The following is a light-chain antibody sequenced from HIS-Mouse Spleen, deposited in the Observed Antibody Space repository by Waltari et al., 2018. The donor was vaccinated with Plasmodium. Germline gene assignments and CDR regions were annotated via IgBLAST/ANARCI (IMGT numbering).Light chain of an antibody. CDR3: QSYDSSLSGYV. CDR1: SSNIGAGYA. V-gene: IGLV1-40*01. Sequence: QSVLTQPPSVSGAPGPRVTISCTVRSSNIGAGYAVHWNQQLPGPAPKLLICSNTNRPSWGPARLSGYKSGTSASLAITGIQAEDEADYYCQSYDSSLSGYVFGTGTKVTVL. CDR2: SNT. J-gene: IGLJ1*01.